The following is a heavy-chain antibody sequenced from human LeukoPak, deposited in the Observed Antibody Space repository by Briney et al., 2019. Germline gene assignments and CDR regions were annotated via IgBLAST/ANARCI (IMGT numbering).Heavy chain of an antibody. Sequence: RPGGSLRLSCAASGFTFSSYWMHWVRQAPGKGLVWVSRINSDGSSTSYADSVKGRFTISRDNAKNTLYLQMNSLRAEDTAVYYCAKDGYDYYYYYMDVWGKGTTVTVSS. CDR1: GFTFSSYW. CDR3: AKDGYDYYYYYMDV. D-gene: IGHD1-1*01. V-gene: IGHV3-74*01. CDR2: INSDGSST. J-gene: IGHJ6*03.